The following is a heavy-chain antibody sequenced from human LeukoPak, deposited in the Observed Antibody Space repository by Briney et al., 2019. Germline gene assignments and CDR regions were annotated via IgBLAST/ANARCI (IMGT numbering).Heavy chain of an antibody. Sequence: GASVKVSCKASGYTFTSYYMHWVRQAPGQGLEWMGIINPSGGTTSYAQKFQGRVTMTGDTSTSTAYMELSSLRSEDTAVYYCARRISPGWFDPWGQGTLVTVSS. V-gene: IGHV1-46*01. CDR1: GYTFTSYY. CDR2: INPSGGTT. CDR3: ARRISPGWFDP. J-gene: IGHJ5*02. D-gene: IGHD3-3*02.